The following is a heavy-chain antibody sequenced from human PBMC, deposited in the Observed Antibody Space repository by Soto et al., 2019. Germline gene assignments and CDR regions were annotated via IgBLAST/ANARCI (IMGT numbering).Heavy chain of an antibody. Sequence: PSETLSLTCTVSGGSINSDHYYWSWLRQPPGKGLEWLGYISYSGSTYYNPSLKNRIVISVETSKNQLSLKLISVTAADTAVYYRARAYDFWNGYYSAQYYFDFWGQGTLVTVSS. J-gene: IGHJ4*02. CDR1: GGSINSDHYY. V-gene: IGHV4-30-4*01. CDR2: ISYSGST. CDR3: ARAYDFWNGYYSAQYYFDF. D-gene: IGHD3-3*01.